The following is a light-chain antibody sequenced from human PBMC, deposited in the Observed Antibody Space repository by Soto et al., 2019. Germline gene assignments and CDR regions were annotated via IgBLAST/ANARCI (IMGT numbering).Light chain of an antibody. CDR3: QQYNYWLPIT. V-gene: IGKV3-15*01. J-gene: IGKJ5*01. CDR1: QSVSSN. Sequence: EIVMTQSPATLSVSPGERATLSCRASQSVSSNLAWFQQKPGQAPRLLIYDASTRATGIPVRFSGSGSGTEFTLTISSLQSEDFAVYYCQQYNYWLPITFGQGTRLEIK. CDR2: DAS.